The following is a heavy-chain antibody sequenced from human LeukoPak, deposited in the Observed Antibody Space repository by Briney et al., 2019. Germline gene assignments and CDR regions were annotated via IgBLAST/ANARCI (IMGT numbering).Heavy chain of an antibody. V-gene: IGHV1-69*13. CDR3: ARDSRLDYYDSSGYYYNPDYFDY. CDR1: GGTFSSYA. Sequence: SVKVSCKASGGTFSSYAISWVRQAPGQGLEWMGGIIPIFGTANYAQKFQGRVTITADESTSTAYMELSSLRSDDTAVYYCARDSRLDYYDSSGYYYNPDYFDYWGQGTLVTVSS. J-gene: IGHJ4*02. CDR2: IIPIFGTA. D-gene: IGHD3-22*01.